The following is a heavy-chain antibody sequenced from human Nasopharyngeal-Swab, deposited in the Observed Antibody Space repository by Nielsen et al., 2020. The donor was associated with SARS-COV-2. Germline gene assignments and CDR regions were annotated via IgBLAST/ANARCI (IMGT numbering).Heavy chain of an antibody. CDR2: IYYSGST. Sequence: SETLSLTCTVSGGSISSYYWSWIRQPPGKGLEWIGYIYYSGSTNYNPSLKSRVTISVDTSKNRFSLKLSSVTAADTAVYYCARGADQSDGMDVWGQGTTVTVSS. CDR3: ARGADQSDGMDV. CDR1: GGSISSYY. J-gene: IGHJ6*02. V-gene: IGHV4-59*08. D-gene: IGHD4/OR15-4a*01.